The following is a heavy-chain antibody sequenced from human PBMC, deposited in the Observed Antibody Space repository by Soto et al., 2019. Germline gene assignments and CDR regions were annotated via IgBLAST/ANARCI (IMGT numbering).Heavy chain of an antibody. D-gene: IGHD6-13*01. J-gene: IGHJ4*02. CDR3: ARDPGGSSWYFYFDY. CDR2: INPNSGGT. V-gene: IGHV1-2*04. Sequence: VASVKVSCKASGYTFTGYYMHWVRQAPGQGLEWMGWINPNSGGTNYAQKFQGWVTMTRDTSISTAYMELSRLRSDDTAVYYCARDPGGSSWYFYFDYWGQGTLVTVSS. CDR1: GYTFTGYY.